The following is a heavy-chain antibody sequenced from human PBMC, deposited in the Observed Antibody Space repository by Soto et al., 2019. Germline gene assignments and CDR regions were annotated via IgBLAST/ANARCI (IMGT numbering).Heavy chain of an antibody. D-gene: IGHD3-3*01. V-gene: IGHV3-23*01. J-gene: IGHJ6*02. CDR2: ISGSGGST. Sequence: PGGSLRLSCAASGFTFSSYAMSWVRQAPGKGLEWVSAISGSGGSTYYADSVKGRFTISRDNSKNTLYPQMNSLRAEDTAVYYCAKDHKSGYFVTNYYGMDVWGQGAKVTVSS. CDR1: GFTFSSYA. CDR3: AKDHKSGYFVTNYYGMDV.